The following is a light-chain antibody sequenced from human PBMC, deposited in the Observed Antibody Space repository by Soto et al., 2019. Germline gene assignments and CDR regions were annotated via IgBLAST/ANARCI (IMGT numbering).Light chain of an antibody. CDR3: AVRCDKLEGPWV. CDR2: VHD. V-gene: IGLV1-44*01. J-gene: IGLJ3*02. CDR1: SSTIGNNA. Sequence: QSVLTQPPSASGPPGQRVTISCSGSSSTIGNNAVDWYQQLPGTAPKLLMYVHDQRPLGVPDRLSASRSAPSASLAISGLLPGEEGIYYCAVRCDKLEGPWVFGGGTKLTVL.